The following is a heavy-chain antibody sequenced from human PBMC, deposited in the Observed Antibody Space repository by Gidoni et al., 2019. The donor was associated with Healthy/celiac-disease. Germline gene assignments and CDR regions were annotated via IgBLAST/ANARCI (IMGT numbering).Heavy chain of an antibody. CDR3: ARDRESYYDSSGYVGPNDAFDI. D-gene: IGHD3-22*01. J-gene: IGHJ3*02. CDR2: IIPIFGTA. V-gene: IGHV1-69*01. CDR1: GGTFSSYA. Sequence: VQSGAAVKKPGSSVKVSCKASGGTFSSYAISWVRQAPGQGLEWMGGIIPIFGTANYAQKFQGRVTITADESTSTDYMELSSLRSEDTAVYYCARDRESYYDSSGYVGPNDAFDIWGQGTMVTVSS.